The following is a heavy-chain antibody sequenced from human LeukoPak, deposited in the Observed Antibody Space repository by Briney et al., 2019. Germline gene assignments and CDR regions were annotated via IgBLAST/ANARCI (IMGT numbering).Heavy chain of an antibody. Sequence: GSLRLSCAASGFNFRSYGMQWVRQAPGKGPEWVTLISYDGTDKYYAASVRGRFTISRDNSKNTLYLQMNSLRPEDTGVYYCAKDPQDFYGSSGYRPERYWGQGTLVTVSS. CDR3: AKDPQDFYGSSGYRPERY. J-gene: IGHJ4*02. D-gene: IGHD3-22*01. V-gene: IGHV3-30*18. CDR2: ISYDGTDK. CDR1: GFNFRSYG.